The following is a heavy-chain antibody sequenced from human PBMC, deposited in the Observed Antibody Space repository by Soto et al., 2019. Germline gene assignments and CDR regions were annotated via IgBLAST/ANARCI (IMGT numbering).Heavy chain of an antibody. V-gene: IGHV4-30-2*01. Sequence: QLQLQESGSGLVKPSQTLSLTCAVSGGSISSGGYSWSWIRQPPGKGLEWIGYIYHSGSTYYNPSLKSRDTISVDRSKNQFSLKLSSVTAADTAVYYCARSLGYSYGLGDYWGQGTLVTVSS. CDR3: ARSLGYSYGLGDY. CDR2: IYHSGST. CDR1: GGSISSGGYS. J-gene: IGHJ4*02. D-gene: IGHD5-18*01.